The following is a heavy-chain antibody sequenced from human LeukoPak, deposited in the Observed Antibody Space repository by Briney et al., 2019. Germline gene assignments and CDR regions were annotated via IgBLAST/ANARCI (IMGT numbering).Heavy chain of an antibody. Sequence: GGSLRLSCAASGFTLSSYWMHWVRQAPGKGLVWVSRINSDGSSTSYADSVKGRFTISRDNAKNTLYLQMNSLRAEDTAVYYCAKDTGSGYDYFSYYFDYWGQGTLVTVSS. CDR2: INSDGSST. CDR3: AKDTGSGYDYFSYYFDY. CDR1: GFTLSSYW. D-gene: IGHD5-12*01. J-gene: IGHJ4*02. V-gene: IGHV3-74*01.